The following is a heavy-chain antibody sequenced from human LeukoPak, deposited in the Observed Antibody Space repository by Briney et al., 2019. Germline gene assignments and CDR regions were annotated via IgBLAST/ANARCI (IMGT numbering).Heavy chain of an antibody. V-gene: IGHV3-23*01. CDR3: AKGGAQV. D-gene: IGHD1-26*01. CDR1: GFTFSSDA. Sequence: PGGSLRLSCAASGFTFSSDAMRWVRQAPGKGLEWVLAISSSGGSTYYADSVRGRFIISRDSSKNMLYLQMNSLRVEDTAVYYCAKGGAQVGGQGTLVTVSS. CDR2: ISSSGGST. J-gene: IGHJ4*02.